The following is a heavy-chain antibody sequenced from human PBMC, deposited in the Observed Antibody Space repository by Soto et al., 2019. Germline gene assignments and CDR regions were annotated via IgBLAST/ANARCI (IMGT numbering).Heavy chain of an antibody. CDR1: GFTFSSYG. CDR2: IWYDGSNK. D-gene: IGHD6-19*01. CDR3: ARDQRYSSGWYSRAGGMDV. Sequence: GGSLRLSCAASGFTFSSYGMHWVRQAPGKGLEWVAVIWYDGSNKYYADSVKGRFTISRDNSKNTLYLQMNSLRAEDTAVYYCARDQRYSSGWYSRAGGMDVWGQGTTVTVS. V-gene: IGHV3-33*01. J-gene: IGHJ6*02.